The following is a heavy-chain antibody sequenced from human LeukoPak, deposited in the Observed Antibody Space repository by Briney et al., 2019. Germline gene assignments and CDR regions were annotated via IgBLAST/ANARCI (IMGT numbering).Heavy chain of an antibody. CDR2: IKQDGSEK. Sequence: PGGSLRLSCAASGFTFSSYWMSWVRQAPGKGLEWVANIKQDGSEKYYVDSVKGRFTISRDNAKNSLYLQMNSLRAEDTAVYYCARGDQAWITPDYYMDVWGKGTTVTVSS. D-gene: IGHD5-12*01. V-gene: IGHV3-7*01. J-gene: IGHJ6*03. CDR1: GFTFSSYW. CDR3: ARGDQAWITPDYYMDV.